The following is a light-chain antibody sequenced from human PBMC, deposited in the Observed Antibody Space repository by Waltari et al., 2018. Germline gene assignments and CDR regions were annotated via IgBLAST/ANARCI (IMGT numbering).Light chain of an antibody. CDR3: QQYNSPSET. CDR1: QSISSW. J-gene: IGKJ1*01. CDR2: KAS. V-gene: IGKV1-5*03. Sequence: DIQMTQSPSPLSASVGDRVTITCRASQSISSWLAWYQQKPGKAPKLLIYKASSLESGVPSRFSGSGSGTEFTLTISSLQPDDFATYYCQQYNSPSETFGQGTKVEIK.